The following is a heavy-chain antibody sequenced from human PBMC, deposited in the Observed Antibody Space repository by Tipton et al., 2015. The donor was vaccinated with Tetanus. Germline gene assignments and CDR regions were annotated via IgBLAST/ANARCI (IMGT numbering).Heavy chain of an antibody. J-gene: IGHJ4*02. CDR2: IHLSGST. CDR1: GGSISSSNW. CDR3: ARGPKHWLTAGQVY. D-gene: IGHD6-19*01. V-gene: IGHV4-4*02. Sequence: TLSLTCAVSGGSISSSNWWSWVRQSPGKGLEWIGEIHLSGSTSYNPSLKSRVSMSGDKSKNQFSLKLNSVTAADSAIYYCARGPKHWLTAGQVYWGQGILVTVSS.